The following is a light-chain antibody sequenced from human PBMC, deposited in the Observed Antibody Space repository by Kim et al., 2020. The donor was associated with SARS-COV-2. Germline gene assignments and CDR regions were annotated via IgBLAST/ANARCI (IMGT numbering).Light chain of an antibody. Sequence: QLVLTQSPSASASLGASVKLTCTLSSGHSSYAIAWHQQQPEKGPRYLMKLNNDGSHSNGDGIPDRFSGSSSGAERYLTISSLQSEDEADYYCQTWGTGIRVFGGGTQLTVL. J-gene: IGLJ3*02. CDR3: QTWGTGIRV. V-gene: IGLV4-69*01. CDR1: SGHSSYA. CDR2: LNNDGSH.